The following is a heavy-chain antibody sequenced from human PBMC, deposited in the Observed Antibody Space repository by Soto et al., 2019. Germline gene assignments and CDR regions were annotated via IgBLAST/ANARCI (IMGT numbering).Heavy chain of an antibody. Sequence: PGGSLRLSCAASGFTFSSYWMYWVRQAPGKGLVWVSRINSDGSSTSYADSVKGRFTISRDNAKNTLYLQMNSLRAEDTAVYYCARVPLSDFWSGYYTGFDSWGQGTLVTVSS. V-gene: IGHV3-74*01. D-gene: IGHD3-3*01. CDR1: GFTFSSYW. CDR2: INSDGSST. J-gene: IGHJ4*02. CDR3: ARVPLSDFWSGYYTGFDS.